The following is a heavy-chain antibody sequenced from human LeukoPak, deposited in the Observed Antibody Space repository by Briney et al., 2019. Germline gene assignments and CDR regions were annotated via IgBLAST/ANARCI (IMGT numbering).Heavy chain of an antibody. Sequence: GGSLRLSCAASGFTFSGYSMSWVRQAPGKGLEWVSYISTSGATISFADSVRGRFTISRDNAKKTLFLQMNSLRAEDTAVYYCARDLTDFGSGIFYDHWGQGALVTVS. CDR1: GFTFSGYS. CDR3: ARDLTDFGSGIFYDH. CDR2: ISTSGATI. D-gene: IGHD3-10*01. J-gene: IGHJ4*02. V-gene: IGHV3-11*01.